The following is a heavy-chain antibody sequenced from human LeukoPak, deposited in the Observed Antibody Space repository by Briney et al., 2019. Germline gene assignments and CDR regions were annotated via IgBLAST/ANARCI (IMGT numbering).Heavy chain of an antibody. CDR3: ATGPRSSGWYLHNYYYYYGIDV. D-gene: IGHD6-19*01. CDR1: GGSISSYY. Sequence: SETLSLTCTVSGGSISSYYWSWIRQPPGKGLEWIGYIYYSGSTNYNPSLKSRVTISVDTSKNQFSLKLSSVTAADTAVYYCATGPRSSGWYLHNYYYYYGIDVWGQGTTVTVSS. CDR2: IYYSGST. J-gene: IGHJ6*02. V-gene: IGHV4-59*01.